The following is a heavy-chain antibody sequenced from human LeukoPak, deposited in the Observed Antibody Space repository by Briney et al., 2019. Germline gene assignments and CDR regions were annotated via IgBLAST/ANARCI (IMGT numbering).Heavy chain of an antibody. V-gene: IGHV4-61*02. Sequence: SETLSLTCTVSGGSTSSGSYYWSWIRQPAGKGLEWIGRIYTSGSTNYNPSLKSRVTISVDTSKNQFSLKLSSVTAADTAVYYCARDSVTTVTPWGQGTLVTVSS. J-gene: IGHJ5*02. CDR1: GGSTSSGSYY. CDR2: IYTSGST. D-gene: IGHD4-17*01. CDR3: ARDSVTTVTP.